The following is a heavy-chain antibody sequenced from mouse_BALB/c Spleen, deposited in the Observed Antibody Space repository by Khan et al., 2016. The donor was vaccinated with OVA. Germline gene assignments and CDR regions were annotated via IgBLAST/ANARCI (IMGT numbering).Heavy chain of an antibody. D-gene: IGHD2-1*01. CDR2: IDPENGNT. V-gene: IGHV14-1*02. CDR1: GFNIKDYY. J-gene: IGHJ3*01. Sequence: EVELVESGAGLVRPGALVKLSCKASGFNIKDYYMLWVKQRPEQGLEWIGWIDPENGNTIYDPKFQGKASITADSSSNTAYLQLSSLTSEDSAVYYCAKRGYGNDWFAYWGQGTLVTVSA. CDR3: AKRGYGNDWFAY.